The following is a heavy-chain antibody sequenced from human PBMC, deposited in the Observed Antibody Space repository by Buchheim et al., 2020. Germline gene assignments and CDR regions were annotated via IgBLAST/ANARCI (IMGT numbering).Heavy chain of an antibody. D-gene: IGHD3-22*01. CDR1: GGSISSYY. V-gene: IGHV4-59*01. J-gene: IGHJ4*02. CDR2: IYYSGST. Sequence: QVQLQESGPGLVKPSETLSLTCTVSGGSISSYYWSWIRQPPGKGLEWIGYIYYSGSTNYNPSLKSRVPISVDTSKNQFSLKLSSVTAADTAVYYCAREWHYYDSSGSRGLDYWGQGTL. CDR3: AREWHYYDSSGSRGLDY.